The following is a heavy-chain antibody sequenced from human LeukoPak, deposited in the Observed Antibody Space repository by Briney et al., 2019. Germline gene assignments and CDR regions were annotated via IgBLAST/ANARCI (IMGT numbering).Heavy chain of an antibody. D-gene: IGHD4-17*01. J-gene: IGHJ4*02. CDR2: ISGSTGDT. V-gene: IGHV1-18*01. CDR1: GYSFVLYG. Sequence: ASVKVSCKASGYSFVLYGISWVRQAPGEGPEWMGWISGSTGDTNYAQKFQGRVTMTADTSTSTAYMELRSLRSDDTAVYYCARDENYGIFFNVDYWGQGTLVTVSS. CDR3: ARDENYGIFFNVDY.